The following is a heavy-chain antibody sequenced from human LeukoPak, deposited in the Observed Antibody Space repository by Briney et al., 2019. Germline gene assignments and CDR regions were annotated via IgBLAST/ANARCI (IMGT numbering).Heavy chain of an antibody. CDR3: ASPYCSDGVCYPGY. CDR2: IRSKANSYAT. CDR1: GFTFSGSA. Sequence: GGSLRLSCAASGFTFSGSARHWVRQASGKGLEWVGRIRSKANSYATAYAASVKGRFTISRDDSKNTAYLQMNSLETEDTAVYYCASPYCSDGVCYPGYWGQGALVTVSS. V-gene: IGHV3-73*01. D-gene: IGHD2-8*01. J-gene: IGHJ4*02.